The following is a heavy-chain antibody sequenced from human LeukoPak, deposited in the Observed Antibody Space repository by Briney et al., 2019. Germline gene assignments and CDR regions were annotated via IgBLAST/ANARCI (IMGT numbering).Heavy chain of an antibody. Sequence: ASVKVSCKASGYTFTSYDINWVRQATGQGLEWMGWINPNSGGTNYAQKFQGRVTMTRDTSISTAYMELSRLRSDDTAVYYCARDGVRYSGYDLNYWGQGTLVTVSS. J-gene: IGHJ4*02. CDR1: GYTFTSYD. D-gene: IGHD5-12*01. V-gene: IGHV1-2*02. CDR3: ARDGVRYSGYDLNY. CDR2: INPNSGGT.